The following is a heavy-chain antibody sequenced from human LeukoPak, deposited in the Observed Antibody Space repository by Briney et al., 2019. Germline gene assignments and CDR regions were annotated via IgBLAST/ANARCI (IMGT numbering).Heavy chain of an antibody. CDR1: GFTFNNYW. Sequence: GGSLRLSCAAPGFTFNNYWMTWVRQAPGKGLEWVAHIHESGSYQNYVDSVKGRFTVSRDNTKSALYLQMSNLRAEDTAVYYCARDIPGGASFLDQWGQGTLVTVSS. CDR3: ARDIPGGASFLDQ. J-gene: IGHJ5*02. V-gene: IGHV3-7*01. D-gene: IGHD5-18*01. CDR2: IHESGSYQ.